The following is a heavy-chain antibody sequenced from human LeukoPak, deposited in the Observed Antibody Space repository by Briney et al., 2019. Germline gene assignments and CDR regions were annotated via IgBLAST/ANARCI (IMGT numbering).Heavy chain of an antibody. CDR3: ARENVYHDSSDYYPRFDS. CDR2: ISAYNGNT. CDR1: GYTFTSYG. D-gene: IGHD3-22*01. Sequence: ASVKVSCKASGYTFTSYGISWVRQAPGQGLERMGWISAYNGNTFYAQKLQGRVTMSTDTSTSTAYMELRSLRSDDTAVYYCARENVYHDSSDYYPRFDSWGQGTLVTVSS. V-gene: IGHV1-18*01. J-gene: IGHJ4*02.